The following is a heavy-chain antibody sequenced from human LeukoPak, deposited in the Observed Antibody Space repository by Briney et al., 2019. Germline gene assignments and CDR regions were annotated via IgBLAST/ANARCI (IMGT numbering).Heavy chain of an antibody. V-gene: IGHV1-18*04. CDR3: ARDIPPGYCSGGSCYFDY. D-gene: IGHD2-15*01. J-gene: IGHJ4*02. CDR2: ISPYNGNT. Sequence: ASVKVSCKASGYTFTSYGISWVRQAPAQGLEWMGWISPYNGNTNYAQKLQGRVTMTTDTSTSTAYMELRSLRSDDTAVYYCARDIPPGYCSGGSCYFDYWGQGTLVTVSS. CDR1: GYTFTSYG.